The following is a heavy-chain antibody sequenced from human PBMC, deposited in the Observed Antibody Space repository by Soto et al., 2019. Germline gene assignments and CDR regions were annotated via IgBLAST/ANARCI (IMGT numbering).Heavy chain of an antibody. CDR3: AGGYSYGYYYYGMDV. Sequence: PGGSLRLSCAASGFTVSSNYMSWVRQAPGKGLEWVSVIYSGGSTYYADSVKGRFTISRDNSKNTLYLQMNSLRAEDTAVYYCAGGYSYGYYYYGMDVWGQGTKLTVSS. CDR2: IYSGGST. D-gene: IGHD5-18*01. V-gene: IGHV3-53*01. CDR1: GFTVSSNY. J-gene: IGHJ6*02.